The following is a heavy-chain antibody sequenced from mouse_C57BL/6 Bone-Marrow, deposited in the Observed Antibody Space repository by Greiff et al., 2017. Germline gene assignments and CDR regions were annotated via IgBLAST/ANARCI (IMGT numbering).Heavy chain of an antibody. CDR3: ARSDGYGYYAMDY. V-gene: IGHV1-26*01. CDR2: INPNNGGT. Sequence: EVQLQQSGPELVKPGASVKISCKASGYTFTDYYMNWVKQSHGKSLEWIGDINPNNGGTSYNQKFKGKATLTVDKSSSTAYMELRSLTSEDSAVYYCARSDGYGYYAMDYWGQGTSVTVSS. J-gene: IGHJ4*01. D-gene: IGHD2-2*01. CDR1: GYTFTDYY.